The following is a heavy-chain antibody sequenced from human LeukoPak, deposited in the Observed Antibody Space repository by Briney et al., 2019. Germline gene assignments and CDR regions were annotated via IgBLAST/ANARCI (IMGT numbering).Heavy chain of an antibody. D-gene: IGHD3-22*01. V-gene: IGHV4-61*02. Sequence: SQTLSLTCTVSGGSISSGSYYWSWIRQPAGKGLEWIGRIYTSGSTNYNPSLKSRVTISVDTSKNQFSLKLSSVTAADTAVYYCARDARGYGGRWLDPWGQGTLVTVSS. CDR1: GGSISSGSYY. CDR3: ARDARGYGGRWLDP. CDR2: IYTSGST. J-gene: IGHJ5*02.